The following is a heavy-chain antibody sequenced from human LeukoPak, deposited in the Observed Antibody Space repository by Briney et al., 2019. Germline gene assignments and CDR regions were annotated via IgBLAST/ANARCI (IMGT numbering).Heavy chain of an antibody. CDR3: ALIEYSSSDDAFDI. V-gene: IGHV3-21*01. CDR2: ISSSSSYI. D-gene: IGHD6-6*01. Sequence: GGSLRLSCAASGFTFSSYSMNWVRQAPGKGLEWVSSISSSSSYIYYADSVKGRFTISRDNAKNSLYLQMNRLRAEDTAVYYCALIEYSSSDDAFDIWGQGTMVTVSS. J-gene: IGHJ3*02. CDR1: GFTFSSYS.